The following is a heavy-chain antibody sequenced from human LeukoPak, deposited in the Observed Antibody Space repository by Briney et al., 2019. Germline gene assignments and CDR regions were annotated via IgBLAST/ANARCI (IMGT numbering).Heavy chain of an antibody. Sequence: PGGSLRLSCAASGFTFSSSWMTWVRQAPGKGLEWVANIKQDGGEKYYVDSVKGRFTISRDNAKNSLYLQMNSLRAEDTAVYYCARDLYNSASKWGQETLVTVSS. CDR1: GFTFSSSW. CDR3: ARDLYNSASK. D-gene: IGHD6-25*01. J-gene: IGHJ4*02. V-gene: IGHV3-7*03. CDR2: IKQDGGEK.